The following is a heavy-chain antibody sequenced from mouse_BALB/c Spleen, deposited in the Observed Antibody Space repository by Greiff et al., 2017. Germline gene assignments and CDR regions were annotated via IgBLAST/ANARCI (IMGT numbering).Heavy chain of an antibody. CDR1: GFNIKDTY. J-gene: IGHJ1*01. CDR2: IDPANGNT. CDR3: ARSACSSASYWYLDV. Sequence: VQLQQSGAELVKPGASVKLSCTASGFNIKDTYMHWVKQRPEQGLEWIGRIDPANGNTKYDPKFPGKATITADTSSNTAYLQLSSLTSEDTAVYYCARSACSSASYWYLDVWGAGTTVTVSS. V-gene: IGHV14-3*02. D-gene: IGHD1-1*01.